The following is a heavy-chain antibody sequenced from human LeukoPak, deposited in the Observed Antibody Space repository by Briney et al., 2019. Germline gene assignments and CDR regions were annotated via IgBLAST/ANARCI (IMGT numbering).Heavy chain of an antibody. CDR3: ARDSGPKDIVVVVAATLPDY. CDR1: GYTFTSHY. V-gene: IGHV1-46*01. CDR2: INPSGGST. Sequence: ASVKVSCKASGYTFTSHYMHWVRQAPGQGLEWMGIINPSGGSTSYAQKFQGRVTMTRDTSTSTVYMELSSLRSEDTAVYYCARDSGPKDIVVVVAATLPDYWGQGTLVTVSS. D-gene: IGHD2-15*01. J-gene: IGHJ4*02.